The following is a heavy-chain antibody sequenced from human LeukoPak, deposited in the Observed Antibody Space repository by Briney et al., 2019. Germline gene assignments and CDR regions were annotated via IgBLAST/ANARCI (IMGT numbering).Heavy chain of an antibody. J-gene: IGHJ3*02. CDR3: ATSGTYGGLYDYVWGSSSDAFDI. Sequence: ASVKVSCKVSGYTLTEFSMHWVRQAPGKGLEWMGGFDPEDGETIYAQKFQGRVTMTEDTSTDTAYMELSSLRSEDTAVYYCATSGTYGGLYDYVWGSSSDAFDIWGQGTMVTVSS. CDR1: GYTLTEFS. V-gene: IGHV1-24*01. CDR2: FDPEDGET. D-gene: IGHD3-16*01.